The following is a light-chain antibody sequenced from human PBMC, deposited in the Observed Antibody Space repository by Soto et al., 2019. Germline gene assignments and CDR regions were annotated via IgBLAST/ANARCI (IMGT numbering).Light chain of an antibody. CDR3: ETWDSNTHVV. Sequence: QLVLTQSSSASASLGSSVKLTCTLSSGHSSYIIAWHQQQPGKAPRYLMKLDGSGSYNKGSGVPDRFSGSSSGAARDLTISNSPSGAAADYCCETWDSNTHVVFGGGTKLTVL. J-gene: IGLJ2*01. CDR2: LDGSGSY. V-gene: IGLV4-60*03. CDR1: SGHSSYI.